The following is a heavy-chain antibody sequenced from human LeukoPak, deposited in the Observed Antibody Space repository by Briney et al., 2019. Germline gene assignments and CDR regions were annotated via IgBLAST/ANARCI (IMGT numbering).Heavy chain of an antibody. J-gene: IGHJ4*02. CDR3: AKGVIGGRRDYYYYFDS. CDR1: GFTFSNYD. D-gene: IGHD3-22*01. Sequence: QPGGSLRLSCAASGFTFSNYDMNWVRQAPGKGLEWVSVISDGGGGSNYADSVKGRFTSSRDNSKNTLYLQMDSLRVEDTAVYYCAKGVIGGRRDYYYYFDSWGQGTLVTVSS. V-gene: IGHV3-23*01. CDR2: ISDGGGGS.